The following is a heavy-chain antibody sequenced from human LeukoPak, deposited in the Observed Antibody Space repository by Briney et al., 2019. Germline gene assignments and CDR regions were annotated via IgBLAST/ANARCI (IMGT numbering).Heavy chain of an antibody. CDR1: GYTFTSYG. Sequence: GASVKVSCKASGYTFTSYGISWVRQAPGQGLEWMGGIIPIFGTANYAQKFQGRVTITADESTSTAYMELSSLRSEDTAVYYCARGLQALYGYLDYWGQGTLVTVSS. J-gene: IGHJ4*02. D-gene: IGHD4-17*01. V-gene: IGHV1-69*13. CDR3: ARGLQALYGYLDY. CDR2: IIPIFGTA.